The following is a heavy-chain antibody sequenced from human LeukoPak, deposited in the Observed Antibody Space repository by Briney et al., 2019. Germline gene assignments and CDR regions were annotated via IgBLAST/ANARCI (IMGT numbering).Heavy chain of an antibody. D-gene: IGHD3-3*01. J-gene: IGHJ3*02. Sequence: SETLSLTCTVSGGSISSYYWSWIRQPPGKGLEWIGYIYYSGSTNYNPSLKSRVTISVDTSKNQFSLKLSSVTAADTAVYYCARDRDGRYDFWSGYYTSAFDIWGQGTMVTVSS. CDR3: ARDRDGRYDFWSGYYTSAFDI. CDR2: IYYSGST. V-gene: IGHV4-59*01. CDR1: GGSISSYY.